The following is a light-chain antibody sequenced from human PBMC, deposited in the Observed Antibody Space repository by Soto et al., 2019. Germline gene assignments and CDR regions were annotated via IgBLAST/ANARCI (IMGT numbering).Light chain of an antibody. CDR1: SSDVGGYNY. V-gene: IGLV2-14*01. Sequence: QSVLTQPASVSGSPGQSITISCTGTSSDVGGYNYVSWYQQHPGKAPKLMIYEVSNRPSGVSNRFSGSKSGNTASLTISGLQAEDEADYYCSSYTRSSSRNYAFGTGTKVTVL. J-gene: IGLJ1*01. CDR2: EVS. CDR3: SSYTRSSSRNYA.